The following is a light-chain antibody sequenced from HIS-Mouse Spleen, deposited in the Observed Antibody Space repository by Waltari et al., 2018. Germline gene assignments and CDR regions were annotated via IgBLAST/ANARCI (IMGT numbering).Light chain of an antibody. Sequence: IQLTQSPSFLSASVGDRVTITCRASQGISSYLAWYLQKPGKAPKFLIYAASTLQSGVPSRFSGSGSGTEFTLTISSLQPEDFATYYCQQLNSYPPTFGQGTKVEIK. CDR2: AAS. CDR1: QGISSY. V-gene: IGKV1-9*01. J-gene: IGKJ1*01. CDR3: QQLNSYPPT.